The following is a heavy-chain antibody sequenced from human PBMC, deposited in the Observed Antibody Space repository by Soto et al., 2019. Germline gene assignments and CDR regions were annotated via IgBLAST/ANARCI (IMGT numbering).Heavy chain of an antibody. Sequence: LRLSCAASGFTFSGYGMHWVRQSPGEGLEWVAILANDGSYQYYAESVKGRFTISRDNSKNTLYLQMDSLRPEDTAVYYCARSIGGSSYYPPDYWGQGTLVTVSS. V-gene: IGHV3-30*03. J-gene: IGHJ4*02. CDR2: LANDGSYQ. CDR1: GFTFSGYG. CDR3: ARSIGGSSYYPPDY. D-gene: IGHD2-15*01.